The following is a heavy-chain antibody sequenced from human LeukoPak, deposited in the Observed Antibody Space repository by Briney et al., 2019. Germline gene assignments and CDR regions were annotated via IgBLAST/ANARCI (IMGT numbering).Heavy chain of an antibody. J-gene: IGHJ4*02. CDR1: GGSISSYY. D-gene: IGHD3-22*01. Sequence: SETLSLTCTVSGGSISSYYWSWIRQPPGKGLEWTGYIYDSGSTNYNPSLKSRVTMSIDTSKNQFSLKLSSVTAADTAVYYCARTPIYYYDSSGYYNWGQGTLVTVSS. CDR2: IYDSGST. CDR3: ARTPIYYYDSSGYYN. V-gene: IGHV4-59*12.